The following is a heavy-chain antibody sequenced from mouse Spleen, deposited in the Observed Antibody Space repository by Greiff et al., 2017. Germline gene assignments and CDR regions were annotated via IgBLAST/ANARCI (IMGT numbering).Heavy chain of an antibody. CDR1: GFSLTSYG. V-gene: IGHV2-2*01. D-gene: IGHD2-10*01. J-gene: IGHJ4*01. CDR3: ASSYYEGGRAMDY. Sequence: VQLQESGPGLVQPSQSLSITCTVSGFSLTSYGVHWVRQSPGKGLEWLGVVWSGGSTDYNAAFISRLSISKDNSKSQVFFKMNSLQADDTAIYYCASSYYEGGRAMDYWGQGTSVTVSS. CDR2: VWSGGST.